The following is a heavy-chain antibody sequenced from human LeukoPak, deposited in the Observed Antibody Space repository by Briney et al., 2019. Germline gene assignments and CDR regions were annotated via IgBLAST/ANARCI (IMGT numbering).Heavy chain of an antibody. J-gene: IGHJ6*02. CDR1: GGSISSYY. D-gene: IGHD3-10*01. V-gene: IGHV4-59*12. CDR2: IYYSGST. CDR3: ARLTMVRGSTDV. Sequence: ASETLSLTCSVSGGSISSYYWSWIRQPPGKGLEWIGYIYYSGSTNYNPSLKSRVTISVDTSKNQFSLKLSSVTAADTAVYYCARLTMVRGSTDVWGQGTTVTVSS.